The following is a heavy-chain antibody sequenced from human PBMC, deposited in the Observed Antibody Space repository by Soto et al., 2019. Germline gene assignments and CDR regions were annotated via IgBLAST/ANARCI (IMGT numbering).Heavy chain of an antibody. D-gene: IGHD3-22*01. CDR3: ARRKENYYDSSGYYRINGFDP. CDR2: IYYSGST. J-gene: IGHJ5*02. CDR1: GGSISSGDYY. V-gene: IGHV4-31*03. Sequence: SETLSLTCTVSGGSISSGDYYWSWIRQHPGKGLEWIGYIYYSGSTYYNPSLKSRVTISVDTSKNQFSLKLSSVTAADTAVYYCARRKENYYDSSGYYRINGFDPWGQGTLVTVSS.